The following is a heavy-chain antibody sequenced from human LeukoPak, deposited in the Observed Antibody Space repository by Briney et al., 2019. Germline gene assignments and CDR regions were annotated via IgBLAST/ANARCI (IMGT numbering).Heavy chain of an antibody. CDR2: INAGNGNT. CDR3: AKVNGDNTFDY. D-gene: IGHD7-27*01. J-gene: IGHJ4*02. V-gene: IGHV1-3*01. CDR1: GYTFTSYA. Sequence: GASVKVSCKASGYTFTSYAIHWVRQAPGQRLEWMGWINAGNGNTKCSQKFQGRVTITRDTSASTAYMELSSLRSEDTAVYYCAKVNGDNTFDYWGQGTLVTVSS.